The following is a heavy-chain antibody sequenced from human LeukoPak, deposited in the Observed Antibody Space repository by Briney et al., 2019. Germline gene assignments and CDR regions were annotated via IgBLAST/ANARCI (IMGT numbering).Heavy chain of an antibody. CDR1: GGSITSGDYY. D-gene: IGHD3-22*01. V-gene: IGHV4-30-4*08. CDR3: ARGGYYYDSSGYYYPFDY. J-gene: IGHJ4*02. CDR2: IYYSGST. Sequence: PSETLSLTCTVSGGSITSGDYYWSWIRQPPGKGLEWIGYIYYSGSTYYNPSLKSRVTMSVDTFKNQFSLRLSSVTAADTAVYYCARGGYYYDSSGYYYPFDYWGQGTLVTVSS.